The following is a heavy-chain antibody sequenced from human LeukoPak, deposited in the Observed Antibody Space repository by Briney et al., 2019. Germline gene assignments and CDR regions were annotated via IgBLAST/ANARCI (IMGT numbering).Heavy chain of an antibody. CDR2: ISGSGGST. Sequence: PGGSLRLSCAASGFTFSSYAMSWVRQAPGKGLEWVSAISGSGGSTYYADSVKGRFTISRDNSKNTLYLQMDSLRAEDTAVYYCAKGRSRDGYNNFDYWGQGTLVTVSS. D-gene: IGHD5-24*01. CDR3: AKGRSRDGYNNFDY. J-gene: IGHJ4*02. CDR1: GFTFSSYA. V-gene: IGHV3-23*01.